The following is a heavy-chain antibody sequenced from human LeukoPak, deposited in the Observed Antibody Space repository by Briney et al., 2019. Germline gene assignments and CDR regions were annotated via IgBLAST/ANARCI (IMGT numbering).Heavy chain of an antibody. V-gene: IGHV1-69*01. D-gene: IGHD2-15*01. Sequence: ASVKVSCKASGGTFSSYAISWVRQAPGQGLEWMGGIIPIFGTANYAQKFQGRVTTTADESTSTAYMELSSLRSEDTAVYYCARERYCSGGSCYGFDYWGQGTLVTVSS. CDR2: IIPIFGTA. J-gene: IGHJ4*02. CDR1: GGTFSSYA. CDR3: ARERYCSGGSCYGFDY.